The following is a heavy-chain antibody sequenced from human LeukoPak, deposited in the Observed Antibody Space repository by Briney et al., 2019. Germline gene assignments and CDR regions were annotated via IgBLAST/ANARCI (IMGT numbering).Heavy chain of an antibody. CDR3: AKTDQGYCSSTSCYGYMDV. J-gene: IGHJ6*03. CDR2: ISGSGGST. Sequence: GGSLRLSCTASGFTFSNYAMSWVRQAPGKGLEWVSAISGSGGSTYYADSVKGRFTISRDNSKNTLYLQMNSLRAEDTAVYYCAKTDQGYCSSTSCYGYMDVWGKGTTVTVSS. CDR1: GFTFSNYA. D-gene: IGHD2-2*01. V-gene: IGHV3-23*01.